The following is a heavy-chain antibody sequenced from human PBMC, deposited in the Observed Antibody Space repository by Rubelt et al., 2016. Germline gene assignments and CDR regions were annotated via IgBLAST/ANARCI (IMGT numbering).Heavy chain of an antibody. CDR2: INSDGSSI. J-gene: IGHJ4*02. CDR1: GFTFSSYW. V-gene: IGHV3-74*01. CDR3: VRGNSGSYFSYPYDY. D-gene: IGHD1-26*01. Sequence: EVQLVESGGGLVQPGGSLRLSCAASGFTFSSYWMHWVSQAPGKGLVWGSRINSDGSSITYADSVKGRFTVSRDNAKKTVYLQMNSLRAEDTAVYYCVRGNSGSYFSYPYDYWGQGTLVTASS.